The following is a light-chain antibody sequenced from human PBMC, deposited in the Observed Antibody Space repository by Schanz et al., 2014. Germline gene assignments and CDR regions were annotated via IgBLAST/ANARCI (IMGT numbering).Light chain of an antibody. CDR1: ETVSRW. J-gene: IGKJ4*01. V-gene: IGKV1-5*01. CDR2: LAS. Sequence: DIQLTQSPSSLSASVGDRVTISCRASETVSRWVAWYQQRPGKAPKLLIYLASTLDTGVPSRFSGSGSGTEFTLTISSLQPDDFATYYCQQYITYPTIFGGGTKVEIK. CDR3: QQYITYPTI.